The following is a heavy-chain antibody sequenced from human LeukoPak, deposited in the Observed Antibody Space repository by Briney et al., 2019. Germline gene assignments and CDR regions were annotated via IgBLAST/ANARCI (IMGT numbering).Heavy chain of an antibody. CDR1: GRSISSGGYY. CDR3: ARQAISGYDPPPFDS. J-gene: IGHJ4*02. D-gene: IGHD5-12*01. Sequence: SETLSLTCTVSGRSISSGGYYWGWIRQPPGKGLEWIGNLYYSGSTYYNPSLKSRVTISVDTSKNQFSLKLSSVTAADTAVYYCARQAISGYDPPPFDSWGQGTLVTVSS. V-gene: IGHV4-39*01. CDR2: LYYSGST.